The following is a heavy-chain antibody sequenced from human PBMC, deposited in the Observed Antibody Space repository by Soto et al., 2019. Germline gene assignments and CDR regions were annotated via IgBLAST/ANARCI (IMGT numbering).Heavy chain of an antibody. Sequence: SETLSLTCTVSGGSISSSRCHWGWIRQPPGKGLEWIASIKYSGTTFYNPSLKSRVTLSVDTSKNQFALKLSSVTAADTAVYYCERDLGSSWYPEYFQHWGQGTLVTVSS. CDR3: ERDLGSSWYPEYFQH. J-gene: IGHJ1*01. CDR1: GGSISSSRCH. CDR2: IKYSGTT. D-gene: IGHD6-13*01. V-gene: IGHV4-39*02.